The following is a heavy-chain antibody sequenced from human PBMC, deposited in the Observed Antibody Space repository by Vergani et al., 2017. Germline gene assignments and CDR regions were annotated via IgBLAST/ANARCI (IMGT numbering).Heavy chain of an antibody. J-gene: IGHJ6*02. D-gene: IGHD2-2*01. CDR2: IIPIFGTA. V-gene: IGHV1-69*06. CDR1: GGTFSSYA. Sequence: QVQLVQSGAEVKKPGSSVKVSCKASGGTFSSYAISWVRQAPGQGLEWMGGIIPIFGTANYAQKFQGRVTITADKSTSTAYMELSSLRSEDTAVYYCARENIVVVPAANYYYGMDVWGQGTTVTDSS. CDR3: ARENIVVVPAANYYYGMDV.